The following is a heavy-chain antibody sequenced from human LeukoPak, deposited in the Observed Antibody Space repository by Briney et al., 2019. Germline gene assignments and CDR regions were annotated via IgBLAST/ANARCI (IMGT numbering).Heavy chain of an antibody. CDR1: GFTFSSYA. J-gene: IGHJ4*02. Sequence: AGGSLRLSCAASGFTFSSYAMSWVRQAPGKGLEWVSAISGSGGSTYYADSVKGRFTISRDNSKNTLYLQMNSLRAEDTAVYYCAKDLWGLRTNLDYWGQGTLVTVSS. D-gene: IGHD3-16*01. CDR2: ISGSGGST. V-gene: IGHV3-23*01. CDR3: AKDLWGLRTNLDY.